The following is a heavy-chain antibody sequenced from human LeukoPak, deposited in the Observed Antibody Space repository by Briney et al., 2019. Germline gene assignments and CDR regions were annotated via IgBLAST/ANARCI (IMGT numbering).Heavy chain of an antibody. J-gene: IGHJ4*02. CDR3: ARDHDYYDRSGYFNY. V-gene: IGHV4-38-2*02. CDR1: GYSISSGYY. D-gene: IGHD3-22*01. CDR2: IYHSGST. Sequence: SETLSLTCTVSGYSISSGYYWGWIRQPPGKGLEWIGSIYHSGSTYYNPSLKSRVTISVDTSKNQFSLKLSSVTAADTAVYYCARDHDYYDRSGYFNYWGQGTLVTVSS.